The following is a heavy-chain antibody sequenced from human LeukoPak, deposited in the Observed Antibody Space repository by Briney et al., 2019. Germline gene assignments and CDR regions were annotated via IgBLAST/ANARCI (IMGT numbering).Heavy chain of an antibody. Sequence: ASVKVSCKASGYTFTGYYMHWVRQAPGQGLEWMGWINPNSGGTNYAQKFQGRVTMTRDTSISTAYMELSRLRSDDTAVYYCARADYYGSGMYYYYMDVWGKGTTVTISS. CDR3: ARADYYGSGMYYYYMDV. V-gene: IGHV1-2*02. CDR1: GYTFTGYY. CDR2: INPNSGGT. D-gene: IGHD3-10*01. J-gene: IGHJ6*03.